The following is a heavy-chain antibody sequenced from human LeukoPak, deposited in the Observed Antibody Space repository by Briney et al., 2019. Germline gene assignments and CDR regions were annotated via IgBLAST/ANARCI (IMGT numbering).Heavy chain of an antibody. Sequence: GGSLRLSCAASGFTFSSYWTAWVRQAPGKGLEWVANIKEDGSDKYYVDSVKGRFTISRDNARNSLYLQMNSLRAEDTAVYYCARDKGYNCFDSWGQGTLVTVSS. CDR2: IKEDGSDK. V-gene: IGHV3-7*04. J-gene: IGHJ5*01. CDR3: ARDKGYNCFDS. CDR1: GFTFSSYW.